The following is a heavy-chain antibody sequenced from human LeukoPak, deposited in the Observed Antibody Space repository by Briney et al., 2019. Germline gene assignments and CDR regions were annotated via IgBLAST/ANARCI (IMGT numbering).Heavy chain of an antibody. J-gene: IGHJ3*02. Sequence: SETLSLTCAVYGGSFSGYYWSWIRQPPGKGLEWIGEINHSGSTNYNPSLKSRVTISVDTSKNQFSLKLSSVTAADTAVYYCARTPTRGSYFSYAFDIWGQGTMVTVSS. D-gene: IGHD1-26*01. CDR3: ARTPTRGSYFSYAFDI. CDR2: INHSGST. CDR1: GGSFSGYY. V-gene: IGHV4-34*01.